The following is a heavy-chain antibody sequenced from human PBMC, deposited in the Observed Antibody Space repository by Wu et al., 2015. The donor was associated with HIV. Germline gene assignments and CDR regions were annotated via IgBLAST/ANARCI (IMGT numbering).Heavy chain of an antibody. D-gene: IGHD6-19*01. J-gene: IGHJ4*01. CDR2: INPKSGGT. CDR3: ASAYSTGWYSDY. CDR1: GYTFTDYY. V-gene: IGHV1-2*02. Sequence: QVQLVQSGAEVKKPGASVKVSCKASGYTFTDYYIHWVRQAPGQGLEWMGWINPKSGGTNYEQKFQGRVTMTRDTSISTAYMELSRLSSDDTAVYYCASAYSTGWYSDYWGQGTLVTVSS.